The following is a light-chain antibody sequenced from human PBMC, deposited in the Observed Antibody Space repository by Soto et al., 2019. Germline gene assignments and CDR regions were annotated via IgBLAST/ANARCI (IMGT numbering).Light chain of an antibody. V-gene: IGKV3-20*01. CDR1: QSISRSY. Sequence: EIVLTQSPGTLSLSPGERATLSCRASQSISRSYLAWYQQKPGQAPRLLIYGASSRATGIPDRFSGSGSGTDFTLTISRLEPEDFAVYYCQRYGSSPWTFGQGTKVEIK. CDR3: QRYGSSPWT. J-gene: IGKJ1*01. CDR2: GAS.